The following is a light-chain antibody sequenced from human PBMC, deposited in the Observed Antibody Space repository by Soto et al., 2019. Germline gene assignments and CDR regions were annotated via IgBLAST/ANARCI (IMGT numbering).Light chain of an antibody. Sequence: DIVLTQSPGTLSLSPGERATLSCRASPSVTSNLAWYQQALGQAPRLLIYDASNRAAGIPARFSGSGSGTDFTLTISSLEPEDFAVYYCQQRSNWPWTFGQGTKVDIK. V-gene: IGKV3-11*01. CDR1: PSVTSN. CDR2: DAS. CDR3: QQRSNWPWT. J-gene: IGKJ1*01.